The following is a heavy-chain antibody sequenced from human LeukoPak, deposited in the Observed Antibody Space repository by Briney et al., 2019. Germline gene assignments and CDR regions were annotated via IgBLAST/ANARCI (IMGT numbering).Heavy chain of an antibody. Sequence: PSETLSLTCAVYGGSFSSYYWSWIRQPPGKGLEWIGEINHSGSTNYNPSLKSRVTISVDTSKNQFSLKLSSVTAADTAVYYCSEYSSGWYADYFDHWGQGTLVTVSS. V-gene: IGHV4-34*01. CDR2: INHSGST. D-gene: IGHD6-19*01. CDR3: SEYSSGWYADYFDH. J-gene: IGHJ4*02. CDR1: GGSFSSYY.